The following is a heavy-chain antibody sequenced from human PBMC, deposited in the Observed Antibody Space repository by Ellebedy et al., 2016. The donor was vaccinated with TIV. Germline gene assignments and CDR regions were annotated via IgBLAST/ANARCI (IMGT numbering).Heavy chain of an antibody. J-gene: IGHJ4*02. D-gene: IGHD3-22*01. CDR2: INPYNGNR. CDR1: GETSSSHA. CDR3: ARDWDSRGYYFGY. Sequence: AASVKVSCKASGETSSSHALNWVRQAPGQGLEWMGWINPYNGNRNYAQKLQGRVTMTSDTSTSTAYMELTSLRSDDTAVYYCARDWDSRGYYFGYWGQGTLVTVSS. V-gene: IGHV1-18*01.